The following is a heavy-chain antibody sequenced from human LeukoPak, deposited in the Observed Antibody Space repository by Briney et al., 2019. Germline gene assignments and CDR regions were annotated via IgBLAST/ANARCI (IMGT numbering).Heavy chain of an antibody. CDR3: ARDGRNCTNNYCYTYFDP. Sequence: SETLSLTCSVSGGSTRSNDWSWIRQPSGKGPERIGYIYYGGSTNYNPSLKSRVTISIDTSKNQFSLQLNSVTASDTAVYYCARDGRNCTNNYCYTYFDPWGPGILVTVSS. CDR2: IYYGGST. CDR1: GGSTRSND. D-gene: IGHD2-8*01. V-gene: IGHV4-59*01. J-gene: IGHJ5*02.